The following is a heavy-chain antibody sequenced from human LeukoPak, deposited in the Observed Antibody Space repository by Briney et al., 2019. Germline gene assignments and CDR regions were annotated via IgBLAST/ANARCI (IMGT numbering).Heavy chain of an antibody. J-gene: IGHJ4*02. CDR1: GGSFSGYY. D-gene: IGHD1-1*01. CDR3: ARGGYDWSLDY. CDR2: IYYSGST. V-gene: IGHV4-34*01. Sequence: PSETLSLTCAVYGGSFSGYYWSWIRQPPGKGLEWIGYIYYSGSTYYNPSLKSRVTISVDTSKNQFSLKLSSVTAADTAVYYYARGGYDWSLDYWGQGTLVTVSS.